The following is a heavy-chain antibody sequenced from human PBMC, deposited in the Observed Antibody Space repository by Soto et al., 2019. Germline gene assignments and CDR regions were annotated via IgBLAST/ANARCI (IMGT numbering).Heavy chain of an antibody. CDR3: ARDGSALAFDP. CDR2: IYYSGST. Sequence: LSLTCTVSGGSISSGGYYWIWIRQHPGKGLEWIGYIYYSGSTYYNPSLKSRVTISVDTSKNQFSLKLSSVTAADTAVYYCARDGSALAFDPWGQGTLVTVSS. D-gene: IGHD2-15*01. J-gene: IGHJ5*02. V-gene: IGHV4-31*03. CDR1: GGSISSGGYY.